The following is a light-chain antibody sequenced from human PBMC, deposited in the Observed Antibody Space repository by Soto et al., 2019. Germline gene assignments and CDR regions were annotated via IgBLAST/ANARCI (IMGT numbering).Light chain of an antibody. CDR1: SSDVGGYNY. J-gene: IGLJ1*01. CDR2: KVS. CDR3: SSYTSSSTRLV. V-gene: IGLV2-14*01. Sequence: QSALTQPASVSGSPGQSITISCTGTSSDVGGYNYISWYQQHPGKAPKLMIYKVSNRPSGVSNRFSGSKSGNTASLTISGLQAEDEADYYCSSYTSSSTRLVFGTGTKLTVL.